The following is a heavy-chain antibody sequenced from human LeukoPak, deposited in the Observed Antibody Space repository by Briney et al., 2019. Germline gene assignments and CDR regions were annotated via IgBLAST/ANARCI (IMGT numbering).Heavy chain of an antibody. CDR2: IYYSGST. J-gene: IGHJ5*02. D-gene: IGHD3-10*01. CDR1: GGSISSYY. CDR3: ARAGWFGDNWFDP. V-gene: IGHV4-59*01. Sequence: PSETLSLTCTVSGGSISSYYWSWIRQPPGKGLEWIGYIYYSGSTNYNPSLKSRVTISVDTSKNQFSLKLSSVTAADTAVYYCARAGWFGDNWFDPWGQRTLVTVSS.